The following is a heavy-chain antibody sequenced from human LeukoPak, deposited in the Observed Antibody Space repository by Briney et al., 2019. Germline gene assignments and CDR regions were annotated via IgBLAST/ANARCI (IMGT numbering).Heavy chain of an antibody. Sequence: GGSLRLSCAASGFTFSSYQMNWVRQAPGKGLEWVSAISGSGGSTYYADSVKGRFTISRDNSKNTLYLQMNSLRAEDTAVYYCAKAPYYDFWSGYSYYFDYWGQGTLVTVSS. D-gene: IGHD3-3*01. CDR3: AKAPYYDFWSGYSYYFDY. V-gene: IGHV3-23*01. CDR1: GFTFSSYQ. J-gene: IGHJ4*02. CDR2: ISGSGGST.